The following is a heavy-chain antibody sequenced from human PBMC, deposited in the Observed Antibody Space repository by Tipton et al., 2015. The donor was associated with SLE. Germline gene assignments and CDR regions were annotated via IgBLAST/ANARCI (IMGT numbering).Heavy chain of an antibody. Sequence: TLSLTCTVSGGSISSYYWSWIRQPPGKGLEWIGYIYYSGSTSYNPSLKSRVTISVDTSKNQFSLKLSSVTAADTAVYYCARGQPGSYAIDYWGQGTLVTVSS. J-gene: IGHJ4*02. V-gene: IGHV4-59*01. CDR2: IYYSGST. CDR1: GGSISSYY. D-gene: IGHD1-26*01. CDR3: ARGQPGSYAIDY.